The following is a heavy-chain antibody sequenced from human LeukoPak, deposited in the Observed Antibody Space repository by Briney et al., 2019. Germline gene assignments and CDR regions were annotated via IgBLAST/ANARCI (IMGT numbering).Heavy chain of an antibody. CDR2: IYSGGTT. CDR3: ARDPPAVATNTYG. Sequence: GGSLRLSCAASGFTFSSYAMSWVRQAPGKGLEWVSLIYSGGTTHYADSVKGRFTISRDNSKNTLYLQMNNLRVDDTAVYYCARDPPAVATNTYGWGQGTLVTVSA. CDR1: GFTFSSYA. V-gene: IGHV3-66*01. D-gene: IGHD6-13*01. J-gene: IGHJ4*02.